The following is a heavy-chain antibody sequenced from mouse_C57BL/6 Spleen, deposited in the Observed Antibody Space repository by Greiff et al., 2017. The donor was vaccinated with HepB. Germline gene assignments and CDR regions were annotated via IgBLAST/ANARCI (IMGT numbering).Heavy chain of an antibody. CDR3: ARDEAMVTTDGGFAY. J-gene: IGHJ3*01. V-gene: IGHV1-64*01. Sequence: VQLQQPGAELVKPGASVKLSCKASGYTFTSYWMHWVKQRPGQGLEWIGMIHPNSGSTNYNEKFKSKATLTVDKSSSTAYMQLSSLTSEDSAVYYCARDEAMVTTDGGFAYWGQGTLVTVSA. CDR2: IHPNSGST. CDR1: GYTFTSYW. D-gene: IGHD2-2*01.